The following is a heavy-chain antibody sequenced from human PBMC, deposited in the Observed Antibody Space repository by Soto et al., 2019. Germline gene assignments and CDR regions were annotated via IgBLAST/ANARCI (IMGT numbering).Heavy chain of an antibody. CDR1: GFTFRSYV. CDR2: TSYDGSNH. J-gene: IGHJ4*02. Sequence: QVQLVESGGGVVQPGTSLRLSCVGSGFTFRSYVIHWVRQAPGKGLEWVALTSYDGSNHFYGDSVKGCFTISRHNSRNTVELQMDSLRFEDTALYYCARWGTTGGLDVWGQGTLVSVSS. V-gene: IGHV3-33*05. D-gene: IGHD3-16*01. CDR3: ARWGTTGGLDV.